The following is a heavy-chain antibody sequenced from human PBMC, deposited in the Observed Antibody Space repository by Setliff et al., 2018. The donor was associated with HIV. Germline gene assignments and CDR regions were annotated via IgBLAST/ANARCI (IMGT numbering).Heavy chain of an antibody. D-gene: IGHD3-10*01. V-gene: IGHV4-61*09. Sequence: SETLSLTCTVSGGSISSGSYYWSWIRQPAGKGLEWIGHIYTSGSTKYNPSLKSRVTISADTSKNQLSLNLSSVTAAETAVYYCARVGYHGSGRYSFDYWGQGTLVTVSS. CDR1: GGSISSGSYY. CDR3: ARVGYHGSGRYSFDY. CDR2: IYTSGST. J-gene: IGHJ4*02.